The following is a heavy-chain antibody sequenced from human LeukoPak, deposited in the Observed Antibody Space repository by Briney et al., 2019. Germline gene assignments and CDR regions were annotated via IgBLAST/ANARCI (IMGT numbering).Heavy chain of an antibody. D-gene: IGHD2-2*01. Sequence: GGSLRLSCAASGFTFSSYGMHWVRQAPGKGLEWVAVIWYDGSNKYYADSVKGRFTISRDNSKNTLYLQMNSLRAEDAAVYYCARVGRQLLFDYWGQGTLVTVSS. CDR1: GFTFSSYG. V-gene: IGHV3-33*01. J-gene: IGHJ4*02. CDR2: IWYDGSNK. CDR3: ARVGRQLLFDY.